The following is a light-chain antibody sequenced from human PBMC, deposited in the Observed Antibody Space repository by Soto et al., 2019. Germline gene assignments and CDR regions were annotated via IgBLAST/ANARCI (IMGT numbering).Light chain of an antibody. CDR1: QSVIANY. V-gene: IGKV3-20*01. Sequence: EIVLTQSPGTLSLSPGERATLSCRASQSVIANYLAWYQQKPGQAPRLLIYGATSRATGFPDRFSGSGSGTDFTLTISRLEPEDFAVYYCQQYASSPLTFGVGTKVEI. CDR3: QQYASSPLT. J-gene: IGKJ4*01. CDR2: GAT.